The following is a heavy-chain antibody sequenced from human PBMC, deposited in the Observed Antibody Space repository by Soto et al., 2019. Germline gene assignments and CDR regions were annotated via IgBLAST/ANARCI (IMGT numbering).Heavy chain of an antibody. J-gene: IGHJ5*02. D-gene: IGHD2-15*01. Sequence: ASVKVSCKASGHTFTSYAMHWVRQAPGQRLEWMGWINAGNGNTKYSQKFQGRVTITRDTSASTAYMELSSLRSEDTAVYYCARGYDYCSGGSCYFNWFDPWGQGTLVTVSS. CDR3: ARGYDYCSGGSCYFNWFDP. V-gene: IGHV1-3*01. CDR2: INAGNGNT. CDR1: GHTFTSYA.